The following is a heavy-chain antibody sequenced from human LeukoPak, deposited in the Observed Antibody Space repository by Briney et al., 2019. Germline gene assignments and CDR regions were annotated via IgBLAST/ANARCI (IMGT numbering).Heavy chain of an antibody. D-gene: IGHD3-22*01. CDR3: AKDLTYYYDSSGYYYVN. V-gene: IGHV3-23*01. CDR2: IXGIGGST. Sequence: AIXGIGGSTYYADSVKRRFTISRDNSKNTLYLQMNSLRAEDTAVYYCAKDLTYYYDSSGYYYVNWGQGTLVTVSS. J-gene: IGHJ4*02.